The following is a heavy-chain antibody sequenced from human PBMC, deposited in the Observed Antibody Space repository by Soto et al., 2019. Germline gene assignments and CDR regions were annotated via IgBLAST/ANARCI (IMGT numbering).Heavy chain of an antibody. J-gene: IGHJ6*02. CDR1: GFTFSSYA. CDR3: AKIISSWYSGSYYPHYYYGMDV. V-gene: IGHV3-23*01. D-gene: IGHD1-26*01. Sequence: HTGGSLRLSCAASGFTFSSYAMSWVRQAPGKGLEWVSAISGSGGSTYYADSVKGRFTISRDNSKNTLYLQMNSLRAEDTAVYYCAKIISSWYSGSYYPHYYYGMDVWGQGTTVTVSS. CDR2: ISGSGGST.